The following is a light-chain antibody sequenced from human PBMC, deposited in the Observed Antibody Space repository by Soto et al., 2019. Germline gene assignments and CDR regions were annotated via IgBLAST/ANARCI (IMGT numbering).Light chain of an antibody. CDR1: QSIRNY. V-gene: IGKV3-11*01. CDR2: DAF. CDR3: QHRTDWLT. J-gene: IGKJ4*01. Sequence: EIVLTQSPATLSLSPGERATLSCRASQSIRNYLAWYQQKPGQAPRLLIYDAFKRATGVPARFSGSGSGTDFTLTISSLDLDDVAVYYCQHRTDWLTFGGGTKVEIK.